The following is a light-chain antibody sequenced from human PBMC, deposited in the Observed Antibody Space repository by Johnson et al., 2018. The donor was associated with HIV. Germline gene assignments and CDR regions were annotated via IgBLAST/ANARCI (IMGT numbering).Light chain of an antibody. CDR3: ATWDSSLRAGRV. Sequence: QSVLTQPPSVSAAPGQKVTISCSGSSSNIGNNYVSWYQQLPGTAPKLLIYDNNKRPSGIPDRFSGSKSGTSATLGITGLQTGDEADYYCATWDSSLRAGRVFGTVTKVTVL. V-gene: IGLV1-51*01. J-gene: IGLJ1*01. CDR1: SSNIGNNY. CDR2: DNN.